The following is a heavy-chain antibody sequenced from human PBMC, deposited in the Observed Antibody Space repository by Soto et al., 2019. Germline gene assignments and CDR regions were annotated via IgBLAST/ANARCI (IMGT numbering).Heavy chain of an antibody. J-gene: IGHJ5*02. CDR3: ARGHIVVVVAATTRGWFDP. CDR2: IYYSGST. CDR1: GGSINRGGYY. V-gene: IGHV4-31*03. Sequence: QVQLQESGAGQVKPSQTLSLTCTVSGGSINRGGYYWSWIRQHPGEGMEWIGYIYYSGSTYYNPSLKSRVTISVDTSRIQFSLKLRSVTPADMALYYCARGHIVVVVAATTRGWFDPWGQGTLVTVSS. D-gene: IGHD2-15*01.